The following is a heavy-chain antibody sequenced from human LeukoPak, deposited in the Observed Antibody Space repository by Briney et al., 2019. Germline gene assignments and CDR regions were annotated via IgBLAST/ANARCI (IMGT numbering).Heavy chain of an antibody. CDR2: IYHSGST. CDR1: GGSISSGGYS. CDR3: ASLLGWFDP. J-gene: IGHJ5*02. V-gene: IGHV4-30-2*01. D-gene: IGHD2-15*01. Sequence: SQTLSLTCAVSGGSISSGGYSWSWIRQPPGRGLEWIGYIYHSGSTYYNPSLKSRVTISVDRSKNQFSLKLSSVTAADTAVYYCASLLGWFDPWGQGILVTVSS.